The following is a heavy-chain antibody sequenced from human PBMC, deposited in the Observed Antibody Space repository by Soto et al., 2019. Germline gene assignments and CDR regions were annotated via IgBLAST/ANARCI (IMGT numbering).Heavy chain of an antibody. CDR1: GFTFSSYW. Sequence: EVQLVESGGGLVQPGGSLRLSCAASGFTFSSYWMHWVRQVPGKGLVWVSRINSDGSSTTYTDSVKGRFTISRDNAKNTLYLHMNRLRDEDTAVYYCARDAVCFGGLSRSWGQGTLVTVSS. V-gene: IGHV3-74*03. D-gene: IGHD3-10*01. CDR2: INSDGSST. CDR3: ARDAVCFGGLSRS. J-gene: IGHJ5*02.